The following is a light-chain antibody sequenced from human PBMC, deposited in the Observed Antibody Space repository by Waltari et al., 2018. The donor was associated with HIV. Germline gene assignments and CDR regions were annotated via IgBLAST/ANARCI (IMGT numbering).Light chain of an antibody. CDR3: SSFASQGSPM. V-gene: IGLV2-14*03. CDR1: SHEVGFYNF. J-gene: IGLJ3*02. Sequence: QSPLHQPASVSASPGESITISCTVVSHEVGFYNFVSWYQQRPGKPPQLLIYAASSRPSGMSSRFVGSKSVVTASLTISGLQAEDEAVYFCSSFASQGSPMFGGGTKLTVL. CDR2: AAS.